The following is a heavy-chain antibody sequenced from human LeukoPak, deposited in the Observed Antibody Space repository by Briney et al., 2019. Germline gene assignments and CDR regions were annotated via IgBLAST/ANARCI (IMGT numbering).Heavy chain of an antibody. V-gene: IGHV4-39*01. CDR3: ARLWSHSKTEDY. CDR2: IYHNGDT. CDR1: GDSISSGLYS. J-gene: IGHJ4*02. Sequence: SETLSLTCTVSGDSISSGLYSWGWIRQPPGEGLEWIGNIYHNGDTYYNPSLRSRVTISVDTSENPFSLSLRSVTAADTAVYYCARLWSHSKTEDYWGQGTVVTVSS. D-gene: IGHD3-16*01.